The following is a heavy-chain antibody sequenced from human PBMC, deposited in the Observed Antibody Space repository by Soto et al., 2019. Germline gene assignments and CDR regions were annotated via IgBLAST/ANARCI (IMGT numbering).Heavy chain of an antibody. V-gene: IGHV3-23*01. J-gene: IGHJ6*03. CDR2: ISGSGGST. CDR1: GFTFSSYA. CDR3: AAKGVRGEAAAVPGDYYYYYYMDV. Sequence: GGSLRLSCAASGFTFSSYAMSWVRQAPGKGLEWVSAISGSGGSTYYADSVKGRFTISRDNSKNTLYLQMNSLRAEDTAVYYWAAKGVRGEAAAVPGDYYYYYYMDVWGKGTTVTVSS. D-gene: IGHD6-13*01.